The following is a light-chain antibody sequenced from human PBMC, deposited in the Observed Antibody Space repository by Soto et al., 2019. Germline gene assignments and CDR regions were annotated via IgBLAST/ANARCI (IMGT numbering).Light chain of an antibody. CDR1: SSNIGSNG. CDR3: AAWDDILSGWV. V-gene: IGLV1-44*01. Sequence: QSALTQPPSASGTPGQRVTISCSGSSSNIGSNGVTWYQHLPGTTPKLLIYSLNQRPSGVPDRFSGSKSGTSASLAISGLQSDDEADYYCAAWDDILSGWVFGGGTELTVL. CDR2: SLN. J-gene: IGLJ3*02.